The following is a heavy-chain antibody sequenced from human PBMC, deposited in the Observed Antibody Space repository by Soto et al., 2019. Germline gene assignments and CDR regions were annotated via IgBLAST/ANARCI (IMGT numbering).Heavy chain of an antibody. CDR3: AKDDPEYYYDSSGYRGSTAFDI. CDR1: GFTFSSYG. CDR2: ISYDGSNK. Sequence: QVQLVESGGGVVQPGRSLRLSCAASGFTFSSYGMHWVRQAPGKGLEWVAVISYDGSNKYYADSVKGRFTISRDNSKNTLYLQMNSLRAEDTAVYYCAKDDPEYYYDSSGYRGSTAFDIWGQGTMVTVSS. D-gene: IGHD3-22*01. V-gene: IGHV3-30*18. J-gene: IGHJ3*02.